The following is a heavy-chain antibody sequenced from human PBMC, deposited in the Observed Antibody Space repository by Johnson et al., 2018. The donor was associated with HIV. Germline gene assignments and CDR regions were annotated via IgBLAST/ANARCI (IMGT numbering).Heavy chain of an antibody. CDR3: ASDSSSWYGSAFDI. D-gene: IGHD6-13*01. Sequence: QVQLVESGGGVVQPGRSLRLSCAASGFTFSSYAMHWVRQAPGKGLEWVSVIYSGGKKFHADSVKGRFTIPRDNSKNTLYLQMNGLRAEDTAVYYCASDSSSWYGSAFDIWGQGTMVTVSS. V-gene: IGHV3-30*14. J-gene: IGHJ3*02. CDR2: IYSGGKK. CDR1: GFTFSSYA.